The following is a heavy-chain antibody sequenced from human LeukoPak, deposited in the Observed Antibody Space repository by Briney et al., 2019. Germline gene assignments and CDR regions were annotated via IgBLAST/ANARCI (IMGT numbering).Heavy chain of an antibody. CDR3: ARGVPGDVLLWFGELYHQPWFDP. V-gene: IGHV3-48*04. D-gene: IGHD3-10*01. CDR1: GITLSNYG. J-gene: IGHJ5*02. Sequence: QTGGSLRLSCAVSGITLSNYGMSWVRQAPGKGLEWVSYISSSGSTIYYADSVKGRFTISRDNAKNSLYLQMNSLRAEDTAVYYCARGVPGDVLLWFGELYHQPWFDPWGQGTLVTVSS. CDR2: ISSSGSTI.